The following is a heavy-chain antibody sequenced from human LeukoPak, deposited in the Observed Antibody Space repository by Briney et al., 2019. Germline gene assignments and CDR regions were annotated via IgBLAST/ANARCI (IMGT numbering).Heavy chain of an antibody. V-gene: IGHV3-11*01. CDR2: INIGGTNT. Sequence: GGSLRLSCAASGFTFNDYYMSWIRQAPGKGLEWLSYINIGGTNTHYADSVKGRFTISRDNAKKSLYLEMNNLRAEDSAVYYCATDGAGFDTWGQGVLVTVSS. J-gene: IGHJ5*02. CDR3: ATDGAGFDT. CDR1: GFTFNDYY.